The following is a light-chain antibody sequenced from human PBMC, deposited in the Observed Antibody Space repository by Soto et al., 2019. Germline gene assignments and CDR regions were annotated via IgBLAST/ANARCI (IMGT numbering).Light chain of an antibody. Sequence: EIVLTQSPATLSLSPGERATLSCRASQGVSSYLAWYQQKPGQAPRLLIYDASNRATGIPARFRGSGSGTDLTLTISSLEPEDFAIYYCQQRSNWPKFGQGTKGDI. J-gene: IGKJ1*01. CDR3: QQRSNWPK. V-gene: IGKV3-11*01. CDR1: QGVSSY. CDR2: DAS.